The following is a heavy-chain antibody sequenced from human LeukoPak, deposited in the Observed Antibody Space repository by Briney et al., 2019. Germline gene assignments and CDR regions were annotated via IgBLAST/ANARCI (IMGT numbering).Heavy chain of an antibody. Sequence: GGSLRLSCAASGFTFSSYSMNWVRQAPGKGLEWVSSISSSGSYIYYADSVKGRFTISRDNAKNSLYLQMNSLRAEDTAVYYCARDPGGGAAAFDYWGQGTLVTVSS. CDR1: GFTFSSYS. V-gene: IGHV3-21*01. J-gene: IGHJ4*02. D-gene: IGHD6-13*01. CDR2: ISSSGSYI. CDR3: ARDPGGGAAAFDY.